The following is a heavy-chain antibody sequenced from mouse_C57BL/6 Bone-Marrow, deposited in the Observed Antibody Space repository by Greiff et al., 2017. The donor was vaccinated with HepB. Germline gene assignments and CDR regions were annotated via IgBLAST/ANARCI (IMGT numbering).Heavy chain of an antibody. CDR3: TTYYPYYFDY. D-gene: IGHD1-1*01. V-gene: IGHV14-4*01. CDR2: IDPENGDT. CDR1: GFNIKDDY. J-gene: IGHJ2*01. Sequence: VQLQQSGAELVRPGASVKLSCTASGFNIKDDYMHWVKQRPEQGLEWIGWIDPENGDTEYASKFQGKATITADTSSNTAYLQLSSQTSEDTAVYYCTTYYPYYFDYWGQGTTLTVSS.